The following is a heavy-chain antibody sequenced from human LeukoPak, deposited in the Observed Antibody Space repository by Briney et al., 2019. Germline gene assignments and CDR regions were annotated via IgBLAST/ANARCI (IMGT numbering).Heavy chain of an antibody. CDR2: VNADRGNT. J-gene: IGHJ4*02. CDR1: GVTFGDYA. V-gene: IGHV3-23*01. Sequence: GRSLRLSCKGSGVTFGDYAVTWFRQAPGKGRVGVSTVNADRGNTYYADSVKGRFTISRDNSKSTLILQINSLRVEDTALYYCSKRVKYGGTWDHFADWGQGTLVTVSS. CDR3: SKRVKYGGTWDHFAD. D-gene: IGHD1-26*01.